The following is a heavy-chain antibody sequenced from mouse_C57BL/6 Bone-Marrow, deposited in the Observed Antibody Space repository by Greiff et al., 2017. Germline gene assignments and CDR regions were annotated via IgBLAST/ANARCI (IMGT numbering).Heavy chain of an antibody. CDR2: ISGCGGNT. J-gene: IGHJ3*01. Sequence: EVKLMEPGGGLVKPGGSLKLSCAASGFTFSSYTMPWVRQTPEKRLEWVATISGCGGNTYYPDSVKGRFTISRDNAKNTLYLQMSSLRSEDAALYYGARQRAYWGQGTLVTVSA. CDR1: GFTFSSYT. CDR3: ARQRAY. V-gene: IGHV5-9*01.